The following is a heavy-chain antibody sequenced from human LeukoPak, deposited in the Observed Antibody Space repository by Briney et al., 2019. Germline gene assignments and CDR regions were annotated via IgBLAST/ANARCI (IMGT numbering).Heavy chain of an antibody. CDR1: GGSISDYF. CDR3: ARRFRTGGDLHHDAYGV. CDR2: VYYIGKP. V-gene: IGHV4-59*12. D-gene: IGHD3-16*01. Sequence: PSETLSLTCSVSGGSISDYFWGWIRQPPGKGLEWIGHVYYIGKPTCSPSLESRVSISVDTSKNQFSLELTSVTAADTAVYYCARRFRTGGDLHHDAYGVWGQGTVVTVSS. J-gene: IGHJ3*01.